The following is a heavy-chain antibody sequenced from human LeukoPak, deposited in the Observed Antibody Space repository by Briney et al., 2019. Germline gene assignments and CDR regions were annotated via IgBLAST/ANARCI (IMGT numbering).Heavy chain of an antibody. D-gene: IGHD3-3*01. Sequence: GGSLRLSCAVSGITLSSYAMSWVRQAPGKGLEWVSAISGSGGSTYYADSVKGRFTISRDNSKNTLYLQMNSLRAEDTAVYYCAKRTIFGVEDTEFDYWGQGTLVTVSS. J-gene: IGHJ4*02. CDR3: AKRTIFGVEDTEFDY. CDR2: ISGSGGST. CDR1: GITLSSYA. V-gene: IGHV3-23*01.